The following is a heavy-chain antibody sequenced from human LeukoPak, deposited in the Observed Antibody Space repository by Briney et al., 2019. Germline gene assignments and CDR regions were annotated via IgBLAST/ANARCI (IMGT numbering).Heavy chain of an antibody. V-gene: IGHV1-69*05. CDR2: IIPIFGTA. D-gene: IGHD4-23*01. CDR3: ARDAYGGNSFFDY. Sequence: EASVKVSCKASGGTFSSYAISWVRQAPGQGLEWMGGIIPIFGTANYAQKFQGRVTITTDESTSTAYMELSSLRSEDTAVYYCARDAYGGNSFFDYWGQGTLVTVSS. J-gene: IGHJ4*02. CDR1: GGTFSSYA.